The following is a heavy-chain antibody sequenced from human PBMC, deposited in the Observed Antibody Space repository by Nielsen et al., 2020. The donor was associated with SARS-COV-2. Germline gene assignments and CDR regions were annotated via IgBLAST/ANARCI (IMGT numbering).Heavy chain of an antibody. CDR1: GFTFSSYE. J-gene: IGHJ4*02. D-gene: IGHD6-13*01. V-gene: IGHV3-23*01. Sequence: GGSLRLSCAASGFTFSSYEMNWVRQAPGKGLEWVSAISGSGGSTYYADSVKGRFTISRDNSKNTLYLQMNSLRAEDTAVYYCARCIAAADDYFDYWGQGTLVTVSS. CDR2: ISGSGGST. CDR3: ARCIAAADDYFDY.